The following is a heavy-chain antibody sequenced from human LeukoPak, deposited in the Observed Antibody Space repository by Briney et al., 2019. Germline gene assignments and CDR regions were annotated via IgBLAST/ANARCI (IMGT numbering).Heavy chain of an antibody. CDR2: IYSGGRT. J-gene: IGHJ4*02. CDR3: AREGSIYYSDSSGYLGY. Sequence: SETLSLTCTVSGDSINSGPYYWSWIRQPAGKGLEWIGRIYSGGRTNYNPSLKSRLTISVDTSKNQFSLKLSSVTAADTAVYYCAREGSIYYSDSSGYLGYWGQGTLVTVSS. D-gene: IGHD3-22*01. CDR1: GDSINSGPYY. V-gene: IGHV4-61*02.